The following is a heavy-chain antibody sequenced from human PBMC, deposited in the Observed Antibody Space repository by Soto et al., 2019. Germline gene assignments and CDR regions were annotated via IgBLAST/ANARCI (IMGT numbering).Heavy chain of an antibody. D-gene: IGHD3-3*01. Sequence: SETLSLTCAVYGGSFSGYYWSWIRQPPGKGLEWIGEINHSGSTNYNPSLKSRVTISVDTSKNQFSLKLSSVTAADTAVYYCARGRLYYDFWSGYYTSYSFDYWGQGTLVTVSS. V-gene: IGHV4-34*01. CDR2: INHSGST. CDR3: ARGRLYYDFWSGYYTSYSFDY. CDR1: GGSFSGYY. J-gene: IGHJ4*02.